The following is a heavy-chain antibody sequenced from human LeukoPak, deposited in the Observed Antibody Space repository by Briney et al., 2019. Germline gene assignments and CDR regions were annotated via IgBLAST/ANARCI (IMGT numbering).Heavy chain of an antibody. J-gene: IGHJ4*02. CDR2: IYYSGNT. D-gene: IGHD3/OR15-3a*01. CDR1: GFTFSTYA. CDR3: ARQTGSGLFILP. Sequence: TGGSLRLSCAASGFTFSTYAMHWVRQPPGKGLEWIGSIYYSGNTYYNASLKSQVSISIDTSKNRFSLKLTSVTAADTAVYYCARQTGSGLFILPGGQGTLVTVSS. V-gene: IGHV4-39*01.